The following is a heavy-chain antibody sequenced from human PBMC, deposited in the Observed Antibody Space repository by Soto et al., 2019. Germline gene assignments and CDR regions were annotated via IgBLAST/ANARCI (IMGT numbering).Heavy chain of an antibody. Sequence: QLQLQESGPGLVKPSETLSLTCTVSGGSISSSSYYWGWIRQPPGKGLEWIGSIYYSGSTYYNPSLKSRVTTSVDTSKTQFSLKLSSVTAADTAVYYWASPTGTYYYYGMDVWGQGTTVTVSS. CDR3: ASPTGTYYYYGMDV. J-gene: IGHJ6*02. V-gene: IGHV4-39*01. CDR2: IYYSGST. CDR1: GGSISSSSYY. D-gene: IGHD1-1*01.